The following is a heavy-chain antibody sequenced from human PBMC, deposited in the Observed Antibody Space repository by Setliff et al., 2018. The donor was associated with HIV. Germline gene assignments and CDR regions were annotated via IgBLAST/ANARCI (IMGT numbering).Heavy chain of an antibody. Sequence: ETLSLTCTVYGESVSGYYWTWIRQPPGKGLEWIGEINHSGSTNYNPSLKSRVTTSVDTSKNQFSLKLSSVTAADTAVYYCARGPRYYDILTGPYYYYYYMDVWGKGTTVTVS. CDR1: GESVSGYY. D-gene: IGHD3-9*01. CDR3: ARGPRYYDILTGPYYYYYYMDV. J-gene: IGHJ6*03. CDR2: INHSGST. V-gene: IGHV4-34*01.